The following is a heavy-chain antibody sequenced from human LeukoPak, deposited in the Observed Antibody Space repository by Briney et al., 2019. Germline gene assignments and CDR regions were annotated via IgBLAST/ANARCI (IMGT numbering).Heavy chain of an antibody. Sequence: SETLSFTCTVSGGSISSYYWSWIRQPAGKGLEWIGRIYTSGSTNYNPSLKSRVTMSVDTSKNQFSLKLSSVTAADTAVYYCAATPPYCSSTSCYRFLAFDIWGQGTMVTVSS. CDR1: GGSISSYY. CDR3: AATPPYCSSTSCYRFLAFDI. CDR2: IYTSGST. J-gene: IGHJ3*02. D-gene: IGHD2-2*01. V-gene: IGHV4-4*07.